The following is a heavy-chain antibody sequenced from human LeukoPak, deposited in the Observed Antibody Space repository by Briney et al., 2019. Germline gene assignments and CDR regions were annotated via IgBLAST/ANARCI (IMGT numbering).Heavy chain of an antibody. Sequence: PSETLSLTCTVSGGSISSYYWSWIRQPPGKGLEWIGYIYYSGSTNYNPSLKSRVTISVDTSKNQFSLKLSSVTAADTAVYYCASDWAITFGGVIVEQFDYWGQGTLVTVSS. J-gene: IGHJ4*02. CDR2: IYYSGST. CDR3: ASDWAITFGGVIVEQFDY. CDR1: GGSISSYY. V-gene: IGHV4-59*08. D-gene: IGHD3-16*02.